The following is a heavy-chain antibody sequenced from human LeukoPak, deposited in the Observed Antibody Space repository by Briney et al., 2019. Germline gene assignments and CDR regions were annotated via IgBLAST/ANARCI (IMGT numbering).Heavy chain of an antibody. D-gene: IGHD6-19*01. CDR2: ISSSSSYI. Sequence: GGSLRLSCAASGFTFSSYSMNWVRQAPGKGLEWVSSISSSSSYIYYADSVKGRFTISRDNSKNTLYLQMNSLRAEDTAVYYCAKDSRQWLANWFDPWGQGTLVTVSS. V-gene: IGHV3-21*04. CDR3: AKDSRQWLANWFDP. J-gene: IGHJ5*02. CDR1: GFTFSSYS.